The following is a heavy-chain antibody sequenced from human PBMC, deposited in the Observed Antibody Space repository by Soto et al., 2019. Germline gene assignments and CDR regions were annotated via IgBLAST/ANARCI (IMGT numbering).Heavy chain of an antibody. J-gene: IGHJ4*02. D-gene: IGHD5-18*01. V-gene: IGHV4-61*08. CDR3: ARDIRGYSRAFDY. Sequence: KSSETLSLTCAVSGGSVSGGAYYWTWIRQPPGKGLEWIGYIYYNGSTTYNPSLKSRVTISIDTSKNQFSLKLTSATAADTAVYYCARDIRGYSRAFDYWGQGALVTVSS. CDR2: IYYNGST. CDR1: GGSVSGGAYY.